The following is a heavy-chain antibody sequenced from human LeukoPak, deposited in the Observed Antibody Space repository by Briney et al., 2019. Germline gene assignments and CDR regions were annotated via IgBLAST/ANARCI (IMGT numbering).Heavy chain of an antibody. J-gene: IGHJ4*02. Sequence: ASVKVSCKASGYAFTSYTMHWVRQAPGQRLEWMGWINAGNGDTKYSQKFQGRVTITRDTSATTAFMELSSLRSEDTAVYYCAADLGATDYWGQGTLVTVSS. CDR1: GYAFTSYT. V-gene: IGHV1-3*01. CDR3: AADLGATDY. CDR2: INAGNGDT. D-gene: IGHD1-26*01.